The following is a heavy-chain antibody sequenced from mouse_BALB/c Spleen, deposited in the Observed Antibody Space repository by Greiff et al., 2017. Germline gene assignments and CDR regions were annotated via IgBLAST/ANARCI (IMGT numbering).Heavy chain of an antibody. J-gene: IGHJ2*01. Sequence: VQLQQSGPGLVQPSQSLSITCTVSGFSLTSYGVHWVRQSPGKGLEWLGVIWSGGSTAYNAAFISRLSISKDNSKSQVFFKKISLQANDTAIYYCARNGDYYGSYYFDYWGQGTTLTVSS. V-gene: IGHV2-2*02. CDR3: ARNGDYYGSYYFDY. CDR2: IWSGGST. CDR1: GFSLTSYG. D-gene: IGHD1-1*01.